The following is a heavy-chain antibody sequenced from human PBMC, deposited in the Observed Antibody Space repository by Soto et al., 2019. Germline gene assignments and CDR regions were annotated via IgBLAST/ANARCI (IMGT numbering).Heavy chain of an antibody. J-gene: IGHJ4*02. V-gene: IGHV1-46*01. CDR1: GYTFTRYY. CDR2: INPNGGST. D-gene: IGHD1-26*01. CDR3: ARALSGSYSHFDF. Sequence: GASVKVSCKASGYTFTRYYMHWVRQAPGQGLEWMGMINPNGGSTIYAQRFQGRVTMTTDTSTSTVYMELSSLTSEDTAVYYCARALSGSYSHFDFWGQGTLVTVS.